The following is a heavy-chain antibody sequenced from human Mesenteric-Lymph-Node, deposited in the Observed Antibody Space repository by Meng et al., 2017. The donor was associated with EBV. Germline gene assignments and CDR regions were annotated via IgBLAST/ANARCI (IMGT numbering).Heavy chain of an antibody. V-gene: IGHV3-30*03. D-gene: IGHD5-18*01. J-gene: IGHJ4*02. CDR1: GFTFSSYG. CDR3: AGGSYGSVY. Sequence: QGQVGEAGGGVVQPGRSLRLSCAASGFTFSSYGMHWVRQAPGKGLEWVAVISYDGSNKYYADSVKGRFTISRDNSKNTLYLQMNSLRAEDTAVYYCAGGSYGSVYWGQGTLVTVSS. CDR2: ISYDGSNK.